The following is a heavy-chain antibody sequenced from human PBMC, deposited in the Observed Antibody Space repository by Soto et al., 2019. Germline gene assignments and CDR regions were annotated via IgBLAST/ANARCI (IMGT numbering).Heavy chain of an antibody. CDR3: AGSDYYDTSGYYYRVDY. V-gene: IGHV4-31*03. D-gene: IGHD3-22*01. Sequence: QVQLQESGPGLVKPSQTLSLTCTVSGGSISSGGYYWSWIRQHPGKGLEWIGYIYYSGRTYYNPSLKSRVTIAEDTSKNQFSLKLSSVTAADTAVYYCAGSDYYDTSGYYYRVDYWGQGTLVTVSS. CDR1: GGSISSGGYY. J-gene: IGHJ4*02. CDR2: IYYSGRT.